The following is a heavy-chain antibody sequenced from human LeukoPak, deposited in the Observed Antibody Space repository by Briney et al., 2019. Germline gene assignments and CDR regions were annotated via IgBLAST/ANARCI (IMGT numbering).Heavy chain of an antibody. D-gene: IGHD6-19*01. CDR2: IIPIFGTA. V-gene: IGHV1-69*13. CDR1: GGTFSSYA. CDR3: ARVRSGSDSGWEAFDI. Sequence: SVNVSFKASGGTFSSYAISWVRQAPGQGLEWMGGIIPIFGTANYAQKFQGRVTITADESTSTAYMELSSLRSEDTAVYYCARVRSGSDSGWEAFDIWGQGTMVTVSS. J-gene: IGHJ3*02.